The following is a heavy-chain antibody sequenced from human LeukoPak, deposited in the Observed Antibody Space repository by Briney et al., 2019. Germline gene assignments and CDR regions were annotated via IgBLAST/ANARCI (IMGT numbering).Heavy chain of an antibody. CDR3: ARDGGYNPGRDAFDI. CDR1: GYIFNTYG. CDR2: ISGYNGNT. Sequence: ASVKVSCKASGYIFNTYGISWVRQAPGQGLEWMGWISGYNGNTNYAQKFQGRVTVTKDTSTRTVYMELRSLRSDDPAVYYCARDGGYNPGRDAFDIWGQGTMVTVSS. J-gene: IGHJ3*02. D-gene: IGHD1-1*01. V-gene: IGHV1-18*01.